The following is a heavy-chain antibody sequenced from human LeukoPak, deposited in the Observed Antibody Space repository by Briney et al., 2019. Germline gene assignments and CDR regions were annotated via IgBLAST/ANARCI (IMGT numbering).Heavy chain of an antibody. J-gene: IGHJ4*02. CDR2: ISGSGGST. D-gene: IGHD3-22*01. V-gene: IGHV3-23*01. CDR1: GFTFSSYA. Sequence: GGSLRLSCAASGFTFSSYAMSWVRQAPGKGLEWVSAISGSGGSTYYADSVEGRFTISRDNSKNTLYLQMNSLRAEDTAVYYCAKLYDSSGYFGYWGQGTLVTVSP. CDR3: AKLYDSSGYFGY.